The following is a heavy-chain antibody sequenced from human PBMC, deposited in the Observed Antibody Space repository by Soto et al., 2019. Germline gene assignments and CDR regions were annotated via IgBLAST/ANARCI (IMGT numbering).Heavy chain of an antibody. CDR1: GGSISTSSYY. CDR3: ARATKRVYYYDSSGYYLDY. D-gene: IGHD3-22*01. V-gene: IGHV4-39*01. CDR2: IHYSGST. Sequence: SETLSLTCTVSGGSISTSSYYWGWIRQPPGKGLEWIGCIHYSGSTYYNPSLKSRVTSSVDTSKNQFSLKLSSVTAADTAVYYCARATKRVYYYDSSGYYLDYWGQGTLVTVSS. J-gene: IGHJ4*02.